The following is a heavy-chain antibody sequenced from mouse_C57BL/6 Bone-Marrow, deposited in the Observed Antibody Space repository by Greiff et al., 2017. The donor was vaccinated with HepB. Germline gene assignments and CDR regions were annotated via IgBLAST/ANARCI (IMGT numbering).Heavy chain of an antibody. D-gene: IGHD2-1*01. V-gene: IGHV1-72*01. CDR1: GYTFTSYW. CDR3: ARRRGIYYDSYAMDY. J-gene: IGHJ4*01. CDR2: IDPNSGGT. Sequence: QVQLQQPGAELVKPGASVKLSCKASGYTFTSYWMHWVKQRPGRGLEWIGRIDPNSGGTKYNEKFKSKATLTVDKPSSTAYMRLSSLTSEDSAVYYCARRRGIYYDSYAMDYWGQGTSVTVSS.